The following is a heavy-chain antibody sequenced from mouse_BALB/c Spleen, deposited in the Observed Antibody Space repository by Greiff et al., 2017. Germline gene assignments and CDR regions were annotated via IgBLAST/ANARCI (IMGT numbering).Heavy chain of an antibody. CDR2: ISYSGST. V-gene: IGHV3-2*02. CDR1: GYSITSDYA. CDR3: ARNGRFAY. J-gene: IGHJ3*01. Sequence: EVKLLESGPGLVKPSQSLSLTCTVTGYSITSDYAWNWIRQFPGNKLEWMGYISYSGSTSYNPSLKSRISITRDTSKNQFFLQLNSVTTEDTATYYCARNGRFAYWGQGTLVTVSA.